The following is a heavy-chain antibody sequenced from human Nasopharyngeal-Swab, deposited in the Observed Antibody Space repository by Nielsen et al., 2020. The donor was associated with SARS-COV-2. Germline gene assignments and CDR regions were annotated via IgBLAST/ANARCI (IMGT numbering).Heavy chain of an antibody. J-gene: IGHJ6*03. Sequence: SETLSLTCTVSGGSISSSSYYWGWIRQPQGKGLEWIRSIYYSGSTYYNPSLKSRVTISVDTSKNQFSLKLSSVTAADTAVYYCARERGRGGIWNYYYYYMDVWGKGTTVTVSS. CDR2: IYYSGST. CDR1: GGSISSSSYY. CDR3: ARERGRGGIWNYYYYYMDV. D-gene: IGHD3-10*01. V-gene: IGHV4-39*07.